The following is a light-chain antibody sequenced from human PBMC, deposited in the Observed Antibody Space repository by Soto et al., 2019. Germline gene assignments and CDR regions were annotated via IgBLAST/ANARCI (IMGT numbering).Light chain of an antibody. CDR3: AAWDDSLSGRWV. J-gene: IGLJ3*02. CDR1: RSNIGRNY. CDR2: SNN. Sequence: QAVVTQPPSASGTPGQRVSISCSGSRSNIGRNYVYWYQQLPGTAPKLLIYSNNQRPSGVPDRFSGSKSGTSASLAISGLRSEDEADYYCAAWDDSLSGRWVFGGGTKLTVL. V-gene: IGLV1-47*02.